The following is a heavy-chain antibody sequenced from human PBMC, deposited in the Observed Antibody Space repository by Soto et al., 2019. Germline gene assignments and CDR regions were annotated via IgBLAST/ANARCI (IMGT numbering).Heavy chain of an antibody. V-gene: IGHV1-46*01. CDR3: ARDKPFSAGY. CDR2: INPSGGGT. CDR1: GYTFLDFY. D-gene: IGHD3-3*02. J-gene: IGHJ4*02. Sequence: QVQLVQSGTEVKKPGASVKVSCKASGYTFLDFYIHWVRQAPGQGLEWMGFINPSGGGTTYAQQFQGRLTMTRDTSTSTVYLELISLRSEDTAICYCARDKPFSAGYWGQGTLVT.